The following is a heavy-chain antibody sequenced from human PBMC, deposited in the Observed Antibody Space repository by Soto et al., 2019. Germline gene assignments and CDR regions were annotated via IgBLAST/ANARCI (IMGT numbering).Heavy chain of an antibody. CDR1: GYTFTSYY. J-gene: IGHJ4*02. CDR3: ARVGGYSYGGVDY. V-gene: IGHV1-46*01. CDR2: INPSGGST. D-gene: IGHD5-18*01. Sequence: QVQLVQSGAEVKKPGASVKVSCKASGYTFTSYYMHWVRQAPGQGLEWMGIINPSGGSTTYAQKFXXRXXMTRDTSTSTVYVELSSLRSEDTAVYYCARVGGYSYGGVDYWGQGTLVTVSS.